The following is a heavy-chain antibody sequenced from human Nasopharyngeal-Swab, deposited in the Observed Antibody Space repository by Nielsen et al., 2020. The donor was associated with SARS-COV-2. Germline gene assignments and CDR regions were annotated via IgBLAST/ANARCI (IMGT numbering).Heavy chain of an antibody. J-gene: IGHJ6*02. V-gene: IGHV1-46*01. CDR3: ARDFWSGYGRYFYYGMDV. D-gene: IGHD3-3*01. Sequence: ASVKVSCKASGYTFTSYYMHWVRQAPGQGLEWMGIINPSGGSTSYAQKFQGRVTMTRDTSTSTVYMELSRLRSDDTAVYYCARDFWSGYGRYFYYGMDVWGQGTTVTVSS. CDR1: GYTFTSYY. CDR2: INPSGGST.